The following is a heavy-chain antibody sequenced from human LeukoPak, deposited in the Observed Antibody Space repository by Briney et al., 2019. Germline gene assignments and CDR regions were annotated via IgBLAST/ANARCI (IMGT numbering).Heavy chain of an antibody. J-gene: IGHJ4*02. CDR2: MSHDGRRK. CDR3: ARVQSSSWPYFDY. V-gene: IGHV3-30*04. D-gene: IGHD6-13*01. Sequence: GGPLRLSCAASGFIFRSYTMHGVRQAPGRGLEWLAFMSHDGRRKYYADSVRGRFTISRDNSKSTLYLQMDSPRAEDTAVYYCARVQSSSWPYFDYWGQGTLVTVSS. CDR1: GFIFRSYT.